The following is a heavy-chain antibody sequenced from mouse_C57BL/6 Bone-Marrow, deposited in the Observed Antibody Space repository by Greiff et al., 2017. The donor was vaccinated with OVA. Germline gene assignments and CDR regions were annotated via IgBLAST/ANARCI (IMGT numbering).Heavy chain of an antibody. J-gene: IGHJ1*03. CDR1: GFTFTDYY. Sequence: DVQLVESEGGLVQPGSSMKLSCTASGFTFTDYYMAWVRQVPEKGLEWVANINYDGSSTYYLDSLKSRFIISRDNAKNILYLQMSSLKSEDTATDYCARDLWYFDVWGTGTTVTVSS. CDR2: INYDGSST. CDR3: ARDLWYFDV. V-gene: IGHV5-16*01.